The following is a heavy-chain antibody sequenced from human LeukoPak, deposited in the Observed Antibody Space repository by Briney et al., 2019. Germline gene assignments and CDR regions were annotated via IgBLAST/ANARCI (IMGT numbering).Heavy chain of an antibody. CDR3: AKCRNYDFWTGGDAFDI. CDR1: EFTFSSYA. J-gene: IGHJ3*02. CDR2: ISGSGSST. V-gene: IGHV3-23*01. D-gene: IGHD3-3*01. Sequence: GGSLRLSCAASEFTFSSYAMSWVRQAPGKGLEWVSGISGSGSSTYYADSVKGRFTISRYNSKNTLYLQMNSLRAEDTAVYYCAKCRNYDFWTGGDAFDIWGQGTMVTVSS.